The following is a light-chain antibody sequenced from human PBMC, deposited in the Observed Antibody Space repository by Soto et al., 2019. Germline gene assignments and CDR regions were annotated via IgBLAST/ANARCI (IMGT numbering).Light chain of an antibody. CDR1: QSVSSSY. V-gene: IGKV3-20*01. J-gene: IGKJ1*01. CDR3: EQYGSSPRT. CDR2: LAS. Sequence: EIVVTQAPRSLSLSPGKGATRSCRASQSVSSSYLAWYQQKPGQAPRLLIYLASSRAPGIPDRFSGSGSGTDFTLTVSRLEPEDFAVYYCEQYGSSPRTFGQGTKL.